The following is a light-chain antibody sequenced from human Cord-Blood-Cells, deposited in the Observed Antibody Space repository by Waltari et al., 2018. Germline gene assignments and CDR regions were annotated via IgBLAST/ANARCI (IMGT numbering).Light chain of an antibody. V-gene: IGKV3-15*01. Sequence: EIVMTQSQATLSVSPGERATLSCRASQSVSSNLAWYQQKPGQVPRLLIYGASTRATGIPARFSGSGSGTEFTLTISSLQSEDFAVYYCQQYNNWPLTFGGGTKVEIK. J-gene: IGKJ4*01. CDR3: QQYNNWPLT. CDR2: GAS. CDR1: QSVSSN.